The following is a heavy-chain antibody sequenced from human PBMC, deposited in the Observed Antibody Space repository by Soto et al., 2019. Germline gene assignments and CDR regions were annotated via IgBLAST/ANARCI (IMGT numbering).Heavy chain of an antibody. CDR1: GFSLSTSGMC. V-gene: IGHV2-70*01. CDR2: IDWDDDK. J-gene: IGHJ6*02. D-gene: IGHD3-22*01. Sequence: SGPTLLNPTQTLTLTCTFSGFSLSTSGMCVSWIRQPPGKALEWLALIDWDDDKYYSTSLKTRLTISKDTSKNQVVLTMTNMEPVDTATYYCARIRYYYDSSGHMDVWRQGTTVTLS. CDR3: ARIRYYYDSSGHMDV.